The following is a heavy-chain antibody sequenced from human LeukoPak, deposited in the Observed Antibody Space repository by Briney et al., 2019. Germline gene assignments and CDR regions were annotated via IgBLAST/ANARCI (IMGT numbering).Heavy chain of an antibody. Sequence: ASVKVSCKASGYTFTGYYMHWVRQAPGQGLEWMGRINPNTGGTNYAQKFQGRVTMTRDTSISTAYMELSRLRSDDTAVYYCARVFGGSSAPCGYFDYWGQGTLVTVSS. V-gene: IGHV1-2*06. CDR3: ARVFGGSSAPCGYFDY. CDR2: INPNTGGT. CDR1: GYTFTGYY. D-gene: IGHD1-26*01. J-gene: IGHJ4*02.